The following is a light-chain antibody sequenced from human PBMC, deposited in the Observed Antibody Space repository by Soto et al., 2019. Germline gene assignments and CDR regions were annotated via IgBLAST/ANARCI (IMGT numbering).Light chain of an antibody. CDR1: QRVLYRSNNKNY. V-gene: IGKV4-1*01. CDR2: WAS. J-gene: IGKJ4*01. CDR3: QQYYSTPLS. Sequence: DSLMTHSTNSLAVSLGERATINCKSSQRVLYRSNNKNYLAWYQQKPGQPPKLLIYWASTRESGVPDRFSGSGSGTDFTLTISSLQAEDVAVYYCQQYYSTPLSFGGGTKV.